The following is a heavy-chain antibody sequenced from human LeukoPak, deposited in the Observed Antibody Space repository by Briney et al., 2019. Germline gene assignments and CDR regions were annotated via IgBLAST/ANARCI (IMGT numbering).Heavy chain of an antibody. D-gene: IGHD6-19*01. V-gene: IGHV3-23*01. CDR2: ISHSGRST. CDR3: AKAVAVALDY. Sequence: GGSLRLSGAASGFIFSDFDMSWVRQAPGKGLEWVSAISHSGRSTYYADSVKGRFTISRDNSKNTLYLEMNSLRADDTAVYYCAKAVAVALDYWGQGTLVTVSS. CDR1: GFIFSDFD. J-gene: IGHJ4*02.